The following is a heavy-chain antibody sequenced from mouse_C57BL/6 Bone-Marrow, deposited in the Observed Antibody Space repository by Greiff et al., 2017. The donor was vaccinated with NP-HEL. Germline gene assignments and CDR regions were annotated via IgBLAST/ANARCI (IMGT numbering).Heavy chain of an antibody. Sequence: VKVVESGAELVKPGASVKLSCKASGYTFTEYTIHWVKQRSGQGLEWIGWFYPGSGSIKYNEKFKDKATLTADKSSSTVYMELSRLTSEDSAVYFCARHEENYSKGYAMDYWGQGTSVTVSS. CDR1: GYTFTEYT. CDR3: ARHEENYSKGYAMDY. V-gene: IGHV1-62-2*01. J-gene: IGHJ4*01. CDR2: FYPGSGSI. D-gene: IGHD2-5*01.